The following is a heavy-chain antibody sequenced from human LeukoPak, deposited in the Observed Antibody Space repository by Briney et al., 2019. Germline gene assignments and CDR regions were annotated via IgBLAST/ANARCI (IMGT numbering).Heavy chain of an antibody. Sequence: GGSLRLSCAASGFTFSRYAMHWVGQAPGKGVEGGAVISYDGSNKYYADSVKGRFTISRDNSKNTVYMQMNRLREGDTAVYYCADLGITMIGGVWGKGPTVTISS. J-gene: IGHJ6*03. V-gene: IGHV3-30*04. D-gene: IGHD3-10*02. CDR3: ADLGITMIGGV. CDR1: GFTFSRYA. CDR2: ISYDGSNK.